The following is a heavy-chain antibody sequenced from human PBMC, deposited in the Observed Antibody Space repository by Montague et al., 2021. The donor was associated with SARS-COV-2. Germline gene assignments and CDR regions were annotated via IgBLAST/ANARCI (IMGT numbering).Heavy chain of an antibody. D-gene: IGHD1-26*01. CDR3: AHRRGLLLSDAFDI. V-gene: IGHV2-5*02. J-gene: IGHJ3*02. Sequence: PALAKPTQTLTLTCTFSGFSLSTSGVGVGWIRQPPGKAPEWLALIYWDDDKRYSPSLKSRLTITKDTSKNQVVLTMTNMDPVDTATYYCAHRRGLLLSDAFDIWGQGTMVTVSS. CDR1: GFSLSTSGVG. CDR2: IYWDDDK.